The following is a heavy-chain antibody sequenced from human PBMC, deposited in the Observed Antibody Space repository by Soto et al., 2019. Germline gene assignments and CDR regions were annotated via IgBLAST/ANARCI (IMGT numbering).Heavy chain of an antibody. CDR2: IIPIFGTA. CDR3: ARCLWFGESAPFDP. V-gene: IGHV1-69*13. D-gene: IGHD3-10*01. Sequence: ASVKVSCKASGGTFSSYAISWVRQAPGQGLEWMGVIIPIFGTANYAQKFQGRVTITADESTSTAYMELSSLRSEDTAVYYCARCLWFGESAPFDPWGQGTLVTVSS. CDR1: GGTFSSYA. J-gene: IGHJ5*02.